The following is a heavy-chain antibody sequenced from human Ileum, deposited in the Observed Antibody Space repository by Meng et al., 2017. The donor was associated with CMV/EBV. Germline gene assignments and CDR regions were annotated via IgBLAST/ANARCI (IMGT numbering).Heavy chain of an antibody. CDR3: ARGPGD. CDR2: IDSSGCDT. D-gene: IGHD4-17*01. J-gene: IGHJ1*01. CDR1: GFAFSVYW. Sequence: VQLVASGAALAESGGSLRVSCVASGFAFSVYWLLGVRNVPGKGLMWLARIDSSGCDTFYADSVKGRFTSSRDNARNTLYLHMNSLRAEDTAVYYCARGPGDLGQRTLVTVSS. V-gene: IGHV3-74*01.